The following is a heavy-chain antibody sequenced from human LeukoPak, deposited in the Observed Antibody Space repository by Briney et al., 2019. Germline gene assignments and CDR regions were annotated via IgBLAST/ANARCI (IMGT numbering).Heavy chain of an antibody. V-gene: IGHV3-30-3*01. CDR2: ISYDGSNK. Sequence: PGRSLRLSCAASGFTFSSYAMHWVRQAPGKGLEWVAVISYDGSNKYYADSVKGRFTISRDNSKNTLYLQMNSLRADDTAVYYCAREVHAVDGLNYYGMDVWGQGTTVTVSS. CDR1: GFTFSSYA. D-gene: IGHD1-1*01. CDR3: AREVHAVDGLNYYGMDV. J-gene: IGHJ6*02.